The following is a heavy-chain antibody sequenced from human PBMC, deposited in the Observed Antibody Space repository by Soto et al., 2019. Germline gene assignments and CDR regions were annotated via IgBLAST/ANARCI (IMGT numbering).Heavy chain of an antibody. CDR2: TYYRSKWYY. Sequence: WQTLSLTCAIPGGSVSNNSAGWSWVRQSPSRGLEWLGRTYYRSKWYYEYAVSVRGRITINPDTSKNQYSLQLNSVTPEDTAVYFCARGEQYSGRIFDYWGQGTLVPVSS. CDR3: ARGEQYSGRIFDY. D-gene: IGHD1-26*01. V-gene: IGHV6-1*01. J-gene: IGHJ4*01. CDR1: GGSVSNNSAG.